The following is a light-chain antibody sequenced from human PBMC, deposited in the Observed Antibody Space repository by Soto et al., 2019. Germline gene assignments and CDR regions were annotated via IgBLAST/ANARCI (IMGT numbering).Light chain of an antibody. CDR1: SSDVGGYNY. Sequence: QSALTQPASVSGSPGQSITISCTGTSSDVGGYNYVSWYQQHPGKAPKLMIYEVSNRPSGVSNRFSGSKSGNTASLTISGLQAEDEADDYGSSYTSSSTLVFGGGTKLTVL. CDR2: EVS. CDR3: SSYTSSSTLV. V-gene: IGLV2-14*01. J-gene: IGLJ3*02.